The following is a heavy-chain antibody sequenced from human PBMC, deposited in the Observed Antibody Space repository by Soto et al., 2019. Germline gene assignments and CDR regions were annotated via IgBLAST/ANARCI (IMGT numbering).Heavy chain of an antibody. V-gene: IGHV1-18*01. D-gene: IGHD2-15*01. CDR1: GYTFTSYG. CDR3: ARDFKNFCSGGSCYLGAFDI. Sequence: ASVKVSCKASGYTFTSYGISWVRQAPGQGLEWMGWISAYNGNTNYAQKLQGRVTMTTDTSTSTAYMELRSLRSDDTAVYYCARDFKNFCSGGSCYLGAFDIWGQGTMVTVSS. J-gene: IGHJ3*02. CDR2: ISAYNGNT.